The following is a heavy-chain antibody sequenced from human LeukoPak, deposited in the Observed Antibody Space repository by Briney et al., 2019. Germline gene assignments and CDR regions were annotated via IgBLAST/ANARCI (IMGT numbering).Heavy chain of an antibody. CDR2: VNQDGSQT. CDR3: VRRHLWAFDI. CDR1: GFTFNIFW. J-gene: IGHJ4*02. V-gene: IGHV3-7*01. Sequence: GGSLRLSCAASGFTFNIFWMTWVRQAPGKGLEWVASVNQDGSQTKYVDSVKGRFTISRDNAKNSLFLQMNSLSAEDTAVYYCVRRHLWAFDIWGQGTPVTVSS. D-gene: IGHD3-10*01.